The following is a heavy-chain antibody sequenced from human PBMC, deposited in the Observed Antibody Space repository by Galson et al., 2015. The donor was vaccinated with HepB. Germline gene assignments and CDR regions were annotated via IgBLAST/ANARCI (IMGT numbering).Heavy chain of an antibody. J-gene: IGHJ5*02. D-gene: IGHD4-17*01. Sequence: QSGAEVKKPGESLKISCKGSGYSFTSYWIGWVRQMPGKGLEWMGIIYPGDSDTRYSPSFQGQVTISADKSISTAYLQWSSLKASDTAMYYCARLHKNDAGDYGWFDPWGQGTLVTVSS. V-gene: IGHV5-51*01. CDR1: GYSFTSYW. CDR2: IYPGDSDT. CDR3: ARLHKNDAGDYGWFDP.